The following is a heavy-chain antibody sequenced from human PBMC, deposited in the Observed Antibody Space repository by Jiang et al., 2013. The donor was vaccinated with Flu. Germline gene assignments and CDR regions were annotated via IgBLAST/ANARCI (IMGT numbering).Heavy chain of an antibody. J-gene: IGHJ5*02. V-gene: IGHV1-46*01. D-gene: IGHD6-19*01. CDR2: INPSGGST. CDR3: ARSKYTSGWGGWFDP. Sequence: SGAEVKKPGASVKVSCKTSGYTFTRYGISWVRQAPGQGLEWMGTINPSGGSTTYALKFQGRVTMTRDTSTSTVHMELSSLTSEDTTVYYCARSKYTSGWGGWFDPWGQGTLVTVSS. CDR1: GYTFTRYG.